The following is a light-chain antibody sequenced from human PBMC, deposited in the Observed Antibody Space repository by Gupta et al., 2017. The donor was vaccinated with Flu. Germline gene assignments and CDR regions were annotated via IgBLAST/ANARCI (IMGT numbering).Light chain of an antibody. V-gene: IGLV1-44*01. CDR1: RSNIGINS. CDR2: TND. J-gene: IGLJ3*02. Sequence: SVMTQPRSASGSPGQRVTISCSGSRSNIGINSVNWYQQLPGTAPKLLIHTNDQRPSGIPDRFSGSKSGTSASLAISGLQSADEADYYCATWDDILNGWVFGGGTKLTVL. CDR3: ATWDDILNGWV.